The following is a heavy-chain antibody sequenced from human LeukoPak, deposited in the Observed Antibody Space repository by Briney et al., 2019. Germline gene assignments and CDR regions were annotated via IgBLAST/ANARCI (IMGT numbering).Heavy chain of an antibody. V-gene: IGHV3-7*01. CDR3: ARGIGGWNHHFYYYYYMDV. D-gene: IGHD1-1*01. CDR2: IKQDGSEK. CDR1: GFTFSSYW. Sequence: GGSLRLSCAASGFTFSSYWMSWVRQAPGKGLEWVANIKQDGSEKYYVDSVKGRFTISRDNAKNSLYLQMNSLRAEDTAVYYCARGIGGWNHHFYYYYYMDVWGKGTTVTVSS. J-gene: IGHJ6*03.